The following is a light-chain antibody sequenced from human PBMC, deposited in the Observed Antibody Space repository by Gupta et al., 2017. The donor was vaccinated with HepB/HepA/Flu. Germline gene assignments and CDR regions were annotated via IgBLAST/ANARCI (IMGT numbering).Light chain of an antibody. V-gene: IGKV3-15*01. Sequence: EIVMTQSPATLSMSPGERATLSCRASQSISRNLAWYQQKTGQAPRLLTYGASTRATGIPARFSGSGSGTEFTLTISSRQSEDFAVYYCQQYNGWPRTFGQGTKVEIK. CDR1: QSISRN. CDR2: GAS. J-gene: IGKJ1*01. CDR3: QQYNGWPRT.